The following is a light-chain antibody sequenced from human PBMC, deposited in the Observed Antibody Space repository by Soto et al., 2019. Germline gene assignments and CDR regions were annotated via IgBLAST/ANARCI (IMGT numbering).Light chain of an antibody. V-gene: IGKV1-5*03. CDR3: QQYNSWYT. Sequence: DIQMTQSPSTLSASVGDRVTITCRASQSINSWLACYQHKPGKAPKLLIYKATSLESGVPSRFRGSGSGTEFTLTISSLQTDDFETYYCQQYNSWYTFGQGTKLDIK. CDR2: KAT. CDR1: QSINSW. J-gene: IGKJ2*01.